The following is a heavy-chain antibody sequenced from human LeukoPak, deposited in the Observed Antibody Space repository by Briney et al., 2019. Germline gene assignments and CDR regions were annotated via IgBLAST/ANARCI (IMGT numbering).Heavy chain of an antibody. CDR3: ATTPPYSAGTRYYYYGMDV. CDR1: GYTLTELS. CDR2: FDPEDGET. J-gene: IGHJ6*02. V-gene: IGHV1-24*01. D-gene: IGHD6-19*01. Sequence: GASVKVSCKVSGYTLTELSMHWVRQAPGKGLEWMGGFDPEDGETIYAQKLQGRVTMTEDTSTDTAYMELSSLRSEDTAVNYCATTPPYSAGTRYYYYGMDVWGQGTTVTVSS.